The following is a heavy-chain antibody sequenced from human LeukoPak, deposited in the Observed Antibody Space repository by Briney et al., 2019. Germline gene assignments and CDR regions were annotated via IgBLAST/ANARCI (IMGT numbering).Heavy chain of an antibody. Sequence: GGSLRLSCAASGFTFSSDSMNWVRQAPGKGLEWVSSISSSSSYIYYADSVKGRFTISRDNAKNSLYLQMNSLRAEDTAVYYCARAWSTVTFDYWGQGTLVTVSS. CDR2: ISSSSSYI. V-gene: IGHV3-21*01. J-gene: IGHJ4*02. CDR1: GFTFSSDS. D-gene: IGHD4-17*01. CDR3: ARAWSTVTFDY.